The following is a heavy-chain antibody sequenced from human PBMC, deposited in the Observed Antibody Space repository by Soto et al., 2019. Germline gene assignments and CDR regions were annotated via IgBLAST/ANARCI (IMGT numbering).Heavy chain of an antibody. CDR3: ATSPRGAMAPE. J-gene: IGHJ4*02. V-gene: IGHV1-18*01. D-gene: IGHD5-12*01. CDR2: INTYNGMT. CDR1: GYTFINYH. Sequence: QVQLVQSGGEVKKPGASETVSCRASGYTFINYHITWVRQAPGPGLEWMAWINTYNGMTDYAQRFQGRVTMARDTSTSTAQMELRTLGSDHTAVYFSATSPRGAMAPEWGQGARVTVSS.